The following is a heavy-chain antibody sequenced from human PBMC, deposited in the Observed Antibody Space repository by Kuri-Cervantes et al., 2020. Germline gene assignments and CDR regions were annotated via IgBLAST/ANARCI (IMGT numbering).Heavy chain of an antibody. CDR1: GFTFGDFG. V-gene: IGHV3-49*04. CDR3: ARQGHDAFDI. Sequence: GGSLRLSCAASGFTFGDFGMNWVRQAPGKGLEWVAFIRSKGDGGTAEYAASVKGRFTISRDDSKSIAYLQWSSLKASDTAMYYCARQGHDAFDIWGQGTMVTVSS. CDR2: IRSKGDGGTA. J-gene: IGHJ3*02.